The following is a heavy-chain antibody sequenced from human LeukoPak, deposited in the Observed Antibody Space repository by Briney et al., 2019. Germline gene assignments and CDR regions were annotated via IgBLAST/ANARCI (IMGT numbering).Heavy chain of an antibody. V-gene: IGHV3-30*02. J-gene: IGHJ4*02. CDR3: AEPQYSSGWYTVPYYFDY. Sequence: GGSLRLSCAASGFTFSSYGMHWVRQAPGKGLEWVAFIRYDGSNKYYADSVKGRFTISRDNSKNTLYLQMNSLRAEDTAVYYCAEPQYSSGWYTVPYYFDYWGQGTLVTVSS. CDR1: GFTFSSYG. CDR2: IRYDGSNK. D-gene: IGHD6-19*01.